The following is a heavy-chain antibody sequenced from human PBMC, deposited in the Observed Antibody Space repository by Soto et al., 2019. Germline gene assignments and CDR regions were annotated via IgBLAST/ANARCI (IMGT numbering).Heavy chain of an antibody. CDR3: ARGPNYDFWSGYLDP. V-gene: IGHV3-21*01. Sequence: GGSLRLSCAASGFTFSSYSMNWVRQAPGKGLEWVSSISSSSSYIYYADSVKGRFTISRDNAKNSLYLQMNSLRAEDTAVYYCARGPNYDFWSGYLDPWGQGTLVTVSS. D-gene: IGHD3-3*01. CDR1: GFTFSSYS. CDR2: ISSSSSYI. J-gene: IGHJ5*02.